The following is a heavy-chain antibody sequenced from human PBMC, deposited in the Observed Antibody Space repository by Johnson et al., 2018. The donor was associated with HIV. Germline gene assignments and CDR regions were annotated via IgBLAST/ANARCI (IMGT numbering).Heavy chain of an antibody. J-gene: IGHJ3*02. V-gene: IGHV3-15*01. Sequence: VQLVESGGGLVKPGGSLRLSCAASGFTFSNAWMSWVRQAPGKRLAWVCRIKSNTDGVTPDYAAPVKVRFPISRDDSKNTLYMQMNSLKTEDTAVYFCAGRGDAFDIWGQGTMVTVSS. D-gene: IGHD2-15*01. CDR1: GFTFSNAW. CDR2: IKSNTDGVTP. CDR3: AGRGDAFDI.